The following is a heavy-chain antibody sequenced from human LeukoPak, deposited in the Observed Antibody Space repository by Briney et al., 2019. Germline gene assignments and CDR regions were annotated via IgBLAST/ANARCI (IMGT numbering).Heavy chain of an antibody. Sequence: ESGPTLVNPTQTLTLTCTFSGFSLSTSGVGVGWIRQPPGKALEWLALIYWDDDKRYSPSLKSRLTITKDTSKNQVVLTMTNMDPVDTATYYCAHTTYYDFWSGYYSSGLVPFDYWGQGTLVTVSS. CDR3: AHTTYYDFWSGYYSSGLVPFDY. V-gene: IGHV2-5*02. J-gene: IGHJ4*02. CDR1: GFSLSTSGVG. D-gene: IGHD3-3*01. CDR2: IYWDDDK.